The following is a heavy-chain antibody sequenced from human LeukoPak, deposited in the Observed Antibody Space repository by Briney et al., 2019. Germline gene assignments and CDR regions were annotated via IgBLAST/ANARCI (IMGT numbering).Heavy chain of an antibody. CDR1: GGSISSGDYY. D-gene: IGHD5-24*01. Sequence: PSETLSLTCTVSGGSISSGDYYWSWIRQPPGKGLEWIGYIYYSGSTYYNPSLKSRVTISVDTSKNQFSLKLSSVTAADTAVYYCARARDGYNLGAFDIWGQGTMVTVSS. CDR2: IYYSGST. CDR3: ARARDGYNLGAFDI. V-gene: IGHV4-30-4*02. J-gene: IGHJ3*02.